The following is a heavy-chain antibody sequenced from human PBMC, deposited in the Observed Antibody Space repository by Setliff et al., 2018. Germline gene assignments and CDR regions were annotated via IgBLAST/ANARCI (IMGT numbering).Heavy chain of an antibody. CDR3: ARSYSNSLEY. V-gene: IGHV4-38-2*01. CDR2: IYHSGST. CDR1: GYSISSGYY. Sequence: KASETLSLTCAVSGYSISSGYYWGWIRQPPGKGLEWIGSIYHSGSTNYNPSLKSRVTISVDTSKNQFSLKLSSVTAADTAVYYCARSYSNSLEYWGQGTLVTVSS. J-gene: IGHJ4*02. D-gene: IGHD4-4*01.